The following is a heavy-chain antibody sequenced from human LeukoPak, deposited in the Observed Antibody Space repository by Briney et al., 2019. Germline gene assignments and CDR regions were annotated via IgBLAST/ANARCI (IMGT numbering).Heavy chain of an antibody. J-gene: IGHJ5*02. Sequence: GESLKISCKGSGYSFTSYWIGWVRQMPGKGLEWMGIIYPGDSDTRYSPSFQGQVTISADKSISTAYLQWSSLKASDTAMYYCARPRVIYDSSGYPRGNWFDPWGQGTLVTVSS. CDR1: GYSFTSYW. CDR2: IYPGDSDT. V-gene: IGHV5-51*01. CDR3: ARPRVIYDSSGYPRGNWFDP. D-gene: IGHD3-22*01.